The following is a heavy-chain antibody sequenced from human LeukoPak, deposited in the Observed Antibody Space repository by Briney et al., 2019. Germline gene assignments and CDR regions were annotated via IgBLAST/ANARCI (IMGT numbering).Heavy chain of an antibody. CDR3: ARYGDYFYYYYMDV. J-gene: IGHJ6*03. D-gene: IGHD4-17*01. V-gene: IGHV3-23*01. Sequence: PGGSLRLSCAASGFTFSSYGMSWVRQAPGKGLEWVSAISGSGGSTYYADSVKGRFTISRDNSKNTLYLQMNSLRAEDTAVYYCARYGDYFYYYYMDVWGKGTTVTISS. CDR2: ISGSGGST. CDR1: GFTFSSYG.